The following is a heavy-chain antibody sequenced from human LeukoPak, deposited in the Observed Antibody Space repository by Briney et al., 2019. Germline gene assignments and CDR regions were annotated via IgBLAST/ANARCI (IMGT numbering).Heavy chain of an antibody. V-gene: IGHV3-7*01. CDR2: IKQDGSEK. J-gene: IGHJ4*02. D-gene: IGHD3-3*01. CDR1: GFTFSSYW. CDR3: ARDLRFYDY. Sequence: GGSLRLSCAASGFTFSSYWMSWVRRAPGKGLEWVANIKQDGSEKYYVDSVKRRFTISRDNAKSSLYLQMNSLRAEDTAVYYCARDLRFYDYWGQGTLVTVSS.